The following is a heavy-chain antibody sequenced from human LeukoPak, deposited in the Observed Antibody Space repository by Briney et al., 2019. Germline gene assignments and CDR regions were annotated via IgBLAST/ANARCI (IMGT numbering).Heavy chain of an antibody. CDR1: GYTFSSHD. Sequence: ASVKVSCKASGYTFSSHDINWVRQATGQGLEWMGWMNPNSGNTGYAPKFQGRVTMTRDTSITTAYMELSSLRAEDTAVYYCAKDLTIQLWLANDAFDIWGQGTMVTVSS. D-gene: IGHD5-18*01. J-gene: IGHJ3*02. CDR3: AKDLTIQLWLANDAFDI. CDR2: MNPNSGNT. V-gene: IGHV1-8*01.